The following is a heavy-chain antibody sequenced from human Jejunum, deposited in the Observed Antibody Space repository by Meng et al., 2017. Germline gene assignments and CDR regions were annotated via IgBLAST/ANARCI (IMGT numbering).Heavy chain of an antibody. CDR3: ARHGAAPYFDD. V-gene: IGHV4-4*02. CDR1: GGSISSRSW. CDR2: ISLSGSP. D-gene: IGHD2-15*01. J-gene: IGHJ4*02. Sequence: QVQLVESGPGLVNPSGTLSLPCAGYGGSISSRSWWSWVRQPPGKGLEWIGEISLSGSPSYNPSLRTRVTISIDTSRNQFSLSLSSVTAADTAVYYCARHGAAPYFDDWGQGSLVTVSS.